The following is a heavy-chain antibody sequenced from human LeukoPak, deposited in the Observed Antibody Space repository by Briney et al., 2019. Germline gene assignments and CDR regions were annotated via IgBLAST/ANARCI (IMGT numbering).Heavy chain of an antibody. CDR3: AKDFLY. Sequence: PGGFLRLSCAASGFTFDGFAMHWVRQAPGKGLEWVSGITLNSGDIGYADSVKGRFTISRDNAKNSLYPQMNSLRPDDTALYYCAKDFLYWGQGTLVTVSS. J-gene: IGHJ4*02. CDR1: GFTFDGFA. V-gene: IGHV3-9*01. CDR2: ITLNSGDI.